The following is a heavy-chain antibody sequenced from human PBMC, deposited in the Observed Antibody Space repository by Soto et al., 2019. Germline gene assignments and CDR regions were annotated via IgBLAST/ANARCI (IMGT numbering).Heavy chain of an antibody. CDR3: ARESHSSRWYPYYYGMDL. CDR2: TYYRSKWYN. Sequence: SQTLSLTCAISGDSVSSNSAAWNWIRQSPSRGLEWLGRTYYRSKWYNDYAVSVKSRITINPDTSKNQFSLQLNSVTPEDTAVYHCARESHSSRWYPYYYGMDLWAQPTPVTVS. D-gene: IGHD6-19*01. CDR1: GDSVSSNSAA. J-gene: IGHJ6*02. V-gene: IGHV6-1*01.